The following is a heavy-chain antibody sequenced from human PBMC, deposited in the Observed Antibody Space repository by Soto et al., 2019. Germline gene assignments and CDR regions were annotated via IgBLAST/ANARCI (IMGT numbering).Heavy chain of an antibody. J-gene: IGHJ4*02. CDR2: IILPFGTA. CDR3: ARGPDYAGYDY. D-gene: IGHD4-17*01. V-gene: IGHV1-69*13. Sequence: ASVKVSCKASGGTFSNYAISWVRQAPGQGLEWMGGIILPFGTANYAQKFQGRVTITADESMTTTYMELSGLRSEDTAVYYCARGPDYAGYDYWGQGTLVTVSS. CDR1: GGTFSNYA.